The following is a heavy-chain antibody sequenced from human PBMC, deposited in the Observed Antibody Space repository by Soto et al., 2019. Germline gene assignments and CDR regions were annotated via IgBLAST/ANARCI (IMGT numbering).Heavy chain of an antibody. Sequence: ASVKVSCKASGYTFTSYAMHWVRQAPGQRLEWMGWINAGNGNTKYSQKFQGRVTITRDTSASTAYMELSSLRSEDTAVYYCARSEVWFGELLGYFDYWGQGTLVTVSS. V-gene: IGHV1-3*01. CDR3: ARSEVWFGELLGYFDY. CDR2: INAGNGNT. CDR1: GYTFTSYA. D-gene: IGHD3-10*01. J-gene: IGHJ4*02.